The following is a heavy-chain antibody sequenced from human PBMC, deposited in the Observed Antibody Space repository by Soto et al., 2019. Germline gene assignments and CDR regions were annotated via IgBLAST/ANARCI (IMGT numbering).Heavy chain of an antibody. J-gene: IGHJ4*02. D-gene: IGHD4-17*01. CDR1: GGSISSDY. Sequence: QVQLQESGPGLVKPSETLSLTCTVSGGSISSDYWSWIGQLPGRGLEWIGVIYYSGSTNYNPSLKTRVTISVETSNYQWSLRLSSVTAADTAVYYCARRYGYYFDYWGQGTLVTVSS. CDR2: IYYSGST. CDR3: ARRYGYYFDY. V-gene: IGHV4-59*08.